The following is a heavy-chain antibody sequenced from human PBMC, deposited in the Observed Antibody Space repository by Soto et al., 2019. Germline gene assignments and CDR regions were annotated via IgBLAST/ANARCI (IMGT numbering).Heavy chain of an antibody. CDR1: GFTFSSYS. V-gene: IGHV3-21*01. J-gene: IGHJ5*02. Sequence: PGGSLRLSCAASGFTFSSYSMNWVRQAPGKGLEWVSSISSSSSYIYYADSVKGRFTISRDNAKNSLYLQMNSLRAEDTAVYYCARDAIVVVPAAMYNWFDPWGQGTLVTVSS. D-gene: IGHD2-2*01. CDR3: ARDAIVVVPAAMYNWFDP. CDR2: ISSSSSYI.